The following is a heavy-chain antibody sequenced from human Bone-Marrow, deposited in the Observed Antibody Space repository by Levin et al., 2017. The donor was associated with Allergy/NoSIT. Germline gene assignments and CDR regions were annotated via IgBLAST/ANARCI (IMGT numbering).Heavy chain of an antibody. V-gene: IGHV4-59*01. Sequence: SETLSLTCTVSGGSINNYYWSWIRQPPGKGLEWIGYIHYSGRTNYNPSLKSRVTISVDTSKNQFSLRVGSVTAADTARYYCARAIPGHSWYYFDYWGQGTLGTVSS. CDR3: ARAIPGHSWYYFDY. CDR2: IHYSGRT. CDR1: GGSINNYY. J-gene: IGHJ4*02. D-gene: IGHD1-26*01.